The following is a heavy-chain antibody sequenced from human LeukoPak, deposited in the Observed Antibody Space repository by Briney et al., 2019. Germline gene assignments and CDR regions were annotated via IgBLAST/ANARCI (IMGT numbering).Heavy chain of an antibody. CDR3: ARDGVAAATFHWFDP. J-gene: IGHJ5*02. V-gene: IGHV1-46*01. D-gene: IGHD2-2*01. CDR1: GYTFTSHY. CDR2: INPSGGTT. Sequence: GASVKVPCKASGYTFTSHYMHWVRQAPGQGLEWMGIINPSGGTTRYAQNFQGRVTMTRDTSTSTVYMELSSLRFEDTAVYYCARDGVAAATFHWFDPWGQGTLVTVSS.